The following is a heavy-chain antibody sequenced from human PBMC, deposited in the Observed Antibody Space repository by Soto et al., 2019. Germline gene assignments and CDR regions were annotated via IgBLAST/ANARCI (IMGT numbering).Heavy chain of an antibody. Sequence: QVQLVESGGGVVQPGRSLRLSCAASGFTFSSYAMHWVRQAPGKGLEWVAVISYDGSNKYYADSVKGRFTISRDNSKNTLYLQMNSLRAEDTAVYYWASIPAYCGGDCYAHFDYWGQGTLVTVSS. CDR2: ISYDGSNK. J-gene: IGHJ4*02. D-gene: IGHD2-21*02. CDR1: GFTFSSYA. CDR3: ASIPAYCGGDCYAHFDY. V-gene: IGHV3-30-3*01.